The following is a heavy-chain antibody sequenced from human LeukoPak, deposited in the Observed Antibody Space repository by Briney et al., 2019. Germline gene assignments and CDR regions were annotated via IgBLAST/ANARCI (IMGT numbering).Heavy chain of an antibody. Sequence: GGSLRLSCAASGFTFSSYAMSWVRQAPGKGLEWVSAISGSGGSTYYADSVKGRFTISRGNSKNTLYLQMNSLRAEDTAVYYCAKVRTFLTISVMDVWGKGTTVTVSS. CDR1: GFTFSSYA. D-gene: IGHD3-3*01. CDR3: AKVRTFLTISVMDV. J-gene: IGHJ6*04. V-gene: IGHV3-23*01. CDR2: ISGSGGST.